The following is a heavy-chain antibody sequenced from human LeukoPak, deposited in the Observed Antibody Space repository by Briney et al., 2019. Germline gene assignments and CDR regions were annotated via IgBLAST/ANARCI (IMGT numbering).Heavy chain of an antibody. D-gene: IGHD3-3*01. J-gene: IGHJ4*02. CDR2: IYHSGST. CDR3: ARATSYYDFWSDQYYFDY. V-gene: IGHV4-30-2*01. CDR1: GGSISSGGYS. Sequence: SQTLSLTCTVSGGSISSGGYSWGWIRQPPGKGLEWIGYIYHSGSTYYNPSLKSRVTISVDRSKNQFSLKLSSVTAADTAVYYCARATSYYDFWSDQYYFDYWGQGTLVTVSS.